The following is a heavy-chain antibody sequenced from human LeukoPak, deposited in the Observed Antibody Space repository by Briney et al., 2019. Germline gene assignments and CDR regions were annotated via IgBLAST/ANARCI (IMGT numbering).Heavy chain of an antibody. Sequence: GASLKISCKGSGYRFTSYWISWVRQMPGKGQEWMGRIDPSDSYTNYSPSFQGHLTISADKSISTAYLQWSSLKASDTAMYYCARHQLLGPCFKGVCSDAFDIWGQGTMVTVSS. CDR1: GYRFTSYW. D-gene: IGHD2-8*01. CDR2: IDPSDSYT. CDR3: ARHQLLGPCFKGVCSDAFDI. J-gene: IGHJ3*02. V-gene: IGHV5-10-1*01.